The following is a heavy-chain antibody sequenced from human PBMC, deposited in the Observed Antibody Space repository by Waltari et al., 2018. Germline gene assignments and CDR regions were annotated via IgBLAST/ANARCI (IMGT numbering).Heavy chain of an antibody. J-gene: IGHJ4*02. CDR2: INHSGST. Sequence: QVQLQQWGAGLLKPSETLSLTCAVYGGSFSGSYWSWSRQPPGKGLEWIGEINHSGSTNYNPSLKSRVTISVDTSKNQFSLKLSSVTAADTAVYYCARALEWLSIWYYFDYWGQGTLVTVSS. CDR1: GGSFSGSY. D-gene: IGHD3-3*01. V-gene: IGHV4-34*01. CDR3: ARALEWLSIWYYFDY.